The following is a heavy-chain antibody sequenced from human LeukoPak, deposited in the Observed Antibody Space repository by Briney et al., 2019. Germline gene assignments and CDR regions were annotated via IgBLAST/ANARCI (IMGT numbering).Heavy chain of an antibody. V-gene: IGHV3-48*02. D-gene: IGHD5-18*01. CDR3: ARDREYSSDY. CDR2: INTDSSAI. J-gene: IGHJ4*02. CDR1: GFSFTSHG. Sequence: GGSLRLSCVASGFSFTSHGMNWVRQAPDKGLEWISHINTDSSAIYYADSVKGRLTISRDNAKNSVYLQMNSLRDDDTAIYYCARDREYSSDYWGQGRVVTVSS.